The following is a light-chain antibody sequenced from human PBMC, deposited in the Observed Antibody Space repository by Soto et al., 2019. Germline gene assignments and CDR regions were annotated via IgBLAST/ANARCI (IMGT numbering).Light chain of an antibody. CDR1: SSDIGDYNY. CDR3: SSYTSSSTYV. J-gene: IGLJ1*01. Sequence: QSVLTQPASVSGSPGQSITISCVGTSSDIGDYNYVSWYQQHPGKAPKLMIYDVSKRPSGLSNRFSGSKSGNAASLTISGLQAEDEADYYCSSYTSSSTYVFGTGTKVTVL. CDR2: DVS. V-gene: IGLV2-14*03.